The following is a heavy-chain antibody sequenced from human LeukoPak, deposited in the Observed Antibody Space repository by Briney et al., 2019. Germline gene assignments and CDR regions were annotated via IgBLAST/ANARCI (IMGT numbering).Heavy chain of an antibody. J-gene: IGHJ4*02. CDR3: AKGAQQGYCSGGSCYRIDY. D-gene: IGHD2-15*01. Sequence: SGGSLRLSCAVSGFTFSSSAMSWVRQAPGKGLEWVSAISGGGGSTYYADSVKGRFTISRDNSKNTLYLQKNSLRAEDTAIYYCAKGAQQGYCSGGSCYRIDYWGQGTLVTVSS. V-gene: IGHV3-23*01. CDR2: ISGGGGST. CDR1: GFTFSSSA.